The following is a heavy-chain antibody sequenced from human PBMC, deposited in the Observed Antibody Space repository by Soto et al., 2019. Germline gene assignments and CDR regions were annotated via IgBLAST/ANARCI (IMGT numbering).Heavy chain of an antibody. CDR1: GYTFTSYG. Sequence: QVQLVQSGAEVKKPGASVKVSCKASGYTFTSYGISWVRQAPGQGLEWMGWISAYNGNTNYAQKLQGRVTMTTDTSTSTAYMELRSLRSDDTAVYYCARVRNRGSGSYYPDAFDIWGQGTMVTVSS. J-gene: IGHJ3*02. CDR3: ARVRNRGSGSYYPDAFDI. V-gene: IGHV1-18*01. D-gene: IGHD3-10*01. CDR2: ISAYNGNT.